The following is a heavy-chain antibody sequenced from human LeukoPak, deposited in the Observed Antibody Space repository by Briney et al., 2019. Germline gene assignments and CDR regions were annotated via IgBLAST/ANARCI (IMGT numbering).Heavy chain of an antibody. CDR3: ARERRFGTHNWFDP. Sequence: SETLSLTCTVSGYSISSGYYWGWIRQPPGKGLEWIGEINHSGSTNYNPSLKSRVTISVDTSKNQFSLKLSSVTAADTAVYYCARERRFGTHNWFDPWGQGTLVTVSS. CDR2: INHSGST. CDR1: GYSISSGYY. D-gene: IGHD3-10*01. J-gene: IGHJ5*02. V-gene: IGHV4-38-2*02.